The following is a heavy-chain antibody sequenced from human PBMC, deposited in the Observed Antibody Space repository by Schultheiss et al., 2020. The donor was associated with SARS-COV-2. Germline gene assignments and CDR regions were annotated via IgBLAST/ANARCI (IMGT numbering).Heavy chain of an antibody. V-gene: IGHV3-48*01. CDR2: ISGSGSAI. CDR1: GGSISSSN. J-gene: IGHJ4*02. Sequence: LSLTCAVSGGSISSSNWWSWVRQPPGKGLEWLAYISGSGSAIYYADSVKGRFTISRDNSKNTLFLQMNSLKTEDTAVYYCHYGSGSYWGQGTLVTVSS. D-gene: IGHD3-10*01. CDR3: HYGSGSY.